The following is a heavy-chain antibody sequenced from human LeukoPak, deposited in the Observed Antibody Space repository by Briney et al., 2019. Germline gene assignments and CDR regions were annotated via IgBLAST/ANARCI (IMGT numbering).Heavy chain of an antibody. J-gene: IGHJ4*02. CDR1: GFTFSSYG. CDR2: IKQDGTET. Sequence: GGSLRLSCAASGFTFSSYGMHWVRQAPGKGLEWVASIKQDGTETYNVDPVKGRFTISRDNAKNSVYLQMNSLRVEDTAVYYCARGPPYGVRTDYFEFWGPGTLVTVSS. D-gene: IGHD4/OR15-4a*01. V-gene: IGHV3-7*01. CDR3: ARGPPYGVRTDYFEF.